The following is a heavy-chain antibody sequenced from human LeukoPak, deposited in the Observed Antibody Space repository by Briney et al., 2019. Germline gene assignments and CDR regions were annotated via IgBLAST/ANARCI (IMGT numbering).Heavy chain of an antibody. Sequence: PGGSLRLSCAASGFTFSDYYMSWLRQVPGKGLEWVANIKQDGSEKYYVDSVKGRFTISRDNAKNSLYLQMNSLRAEDTAVYYCARLVVPAATPWVVYFDYWGQGTLVTVSS. CDR2: IKQDGSEK. CDR3: ARLVVPAATPWVVYFDY. D-gene: IGHD2-2*01. V-gene: IGHV3-7*01. CDR1: GFTFSDYY. J-gene: IGHJ4*02.